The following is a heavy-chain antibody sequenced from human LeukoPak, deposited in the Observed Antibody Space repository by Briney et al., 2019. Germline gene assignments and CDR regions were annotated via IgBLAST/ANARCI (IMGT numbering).Heavy chain of an antibody. CDR3: TRGSIAYYYMDV. J-gene: IGHJ6*03. D-gene: IGHD3-22*01. CDR1: GGSISSHY. V-gene: IGHV4-59*11. Sequence: PSETLSLTCTVSGGSISSHYWSWIRQPPGKGLEWIGYIHYSGSTNYNPSLKSRVTISVDTSKNQFSLKLSSVTAADTAVYYCTRGSIAYYYMDVWGKGTTVTISS. CDR2: IHYSGST.